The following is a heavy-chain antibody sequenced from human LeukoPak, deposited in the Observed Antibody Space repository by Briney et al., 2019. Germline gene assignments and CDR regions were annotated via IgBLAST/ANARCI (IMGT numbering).Heavy chain of an antibody. J-gene: IGHJ6*02. V-gene: IGHV4-61*08. Sequence: SETLSLTCTVSGGSISSGGFYWSWIRQPPGRGLEWIGYIYYSGSTSYNPSLKSRVTISVDMSKNQFSLNLSSVTAADTAVYYCARDSTYYYDSSGFYYNYHGMDVWGQGTTVTVSS. CDR1: GGSISSGGFY. D-gene: IGHD3-22*01. CDR2: IYYSGST. CDR3: ARDSTYYYDSSGFYYNYHGMDV.